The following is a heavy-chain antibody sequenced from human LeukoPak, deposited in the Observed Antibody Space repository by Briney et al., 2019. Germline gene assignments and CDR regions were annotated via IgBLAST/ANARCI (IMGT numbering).Heavy chain of an antibody. J-gene: IGHJ6*02. CDR1: GFTVSSNY. D-gene: IGHD5-18*01. CDR3: ARALDTGMVRDYYYGMDV. Sequence: HPGGSLRLSCGASGFTVSSNYMSWVRQAPGKGLEWVSVIYRGGDTYYGDSVKGRFTISRDNSKNTLYLQMNSLRADDTAVYYCARALDTGMVRDYYYGMDVWGQGTTVTVSS. V-gene: IGHV3-53*01. CDR2: IYRGGDT.